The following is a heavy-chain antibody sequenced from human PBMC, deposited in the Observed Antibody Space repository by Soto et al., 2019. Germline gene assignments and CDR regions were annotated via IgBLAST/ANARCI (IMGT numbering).Heavy chain of an antibody. Sequence: PSETLSLTCTVSGGSISSGDDYWSWIRQPPGKGLEWIGYIYYSGSTYYNPSLKSRVTISVDTSKNQFSLRLSSVTAADTAVYYCARVGATPYYYYGMDVWGQGTTVTVSS. CDR2: IYYSGST. V-gene: IGHV4-30-4*01. D-gene: IGHD3-16*01. J-gene: IGHJ6*02. CDR3: ARVGATPYYYYGMDV. CDR1: GGSISSGDDY.